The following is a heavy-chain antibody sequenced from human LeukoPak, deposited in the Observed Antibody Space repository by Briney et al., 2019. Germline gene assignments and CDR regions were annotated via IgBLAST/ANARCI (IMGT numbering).Heavy chain of an antibody. D-gene: IGHD1-26*01. J-gene: IGHJ5*02. CDR2: SYYSGST. CDR3: ARRHSGSYYGKHWFDP. CDR1: GASISSITYS. V-gene: IGHV4-39*01. Sequence: PSETLSLTCTVSGASISSITYSWGWIRQPPGKGLQWIGRSYYSGSTDYNPSLKSRVSIFVDTSKNQLSLYLSSVTAADTAVYYCARRHSGSYYGKHWFDPWGQGTLVTVSS.